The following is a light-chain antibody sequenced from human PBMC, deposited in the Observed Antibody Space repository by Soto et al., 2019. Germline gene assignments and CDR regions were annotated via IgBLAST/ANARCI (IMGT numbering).Light chain of an antibody. Sequence: QSALTQPPSVSGSPGQSITISCTGTSSDVGYYNYVSWYQQHPGKAPKLMIYDVSNRPSGVSNRFSGSKSGSTASLTISGLQAEDEDDYYCTSSTSSSTLVFGGGTQLTVL. V-gene: IGLV2-14*01. CDR3: TSSTSSSTLV. CDR1: SSDVGYYNY. CDR2: DVS. J-gene: IGLJ3*02.